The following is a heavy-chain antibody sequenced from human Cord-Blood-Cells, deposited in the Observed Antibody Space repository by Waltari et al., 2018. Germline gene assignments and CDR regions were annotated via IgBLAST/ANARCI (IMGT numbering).Heavy chain of an antibody. D-gene: IGHD2-15*01. CDR3: ARVGAYCSGGSCYSDY. CDR2: IYHSGST. CDR1: GYSISSGYY. V-gene: IGHV4-38-2*01. J-gene: IGHJ4*02. Sequence: QVQLQESGPGLVKPSETLSLTCAVSGYSISSGYYWGWIQQPPGKGLEWIGSIYHSGSTYYNPSLKSRVTISVDTSKNQFSLKLSSVTAADTAVYYCARVGAYCSGGSCYSDYWGQGTLVTVSS.